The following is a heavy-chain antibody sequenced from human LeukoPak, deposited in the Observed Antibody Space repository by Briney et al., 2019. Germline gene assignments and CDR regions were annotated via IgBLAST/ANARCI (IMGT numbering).Heavy chain of an antibody. CDR2: IYYSGST. D-gene: IGHD5-18*01. CDR3: ATGNVDTVMVDY. J-gene: IGHJ4*02. Sequence: PSETLSLTCTVSGGSISSSSYYWGWIRQPPGKGLEWIGSIYYSGSTYYSPSLKGRVTVSIDTSKNQFSLKLTSLTAADTALYYCATGNVDTVMVDYWGQGTLVTVSS. CDR1: GGSISSSSYY. V-gene: IGHV4-39*07.